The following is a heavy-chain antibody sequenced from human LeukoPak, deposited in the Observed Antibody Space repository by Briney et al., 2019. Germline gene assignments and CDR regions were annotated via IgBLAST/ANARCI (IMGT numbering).Heavy chain of an antibody. CDR1: GFTFSSYG. CDR2: ISSSSSYI. Sequence: PGRSLRLSCAASGFTFSSYGMHWVRQAPGKGLEWVSSISSSSSYIYYADSVKGRFTISRDNAKNSLYLQMNSLRAEDTAVYYCAREAVAAGDAFDIWGQGTMVTVSS. J-gene: IGHJ3*02. V-gene: IGHV3-21*01. CDR3: AREAVAAGDAFDI. D-gene: IGHD5-12*01.